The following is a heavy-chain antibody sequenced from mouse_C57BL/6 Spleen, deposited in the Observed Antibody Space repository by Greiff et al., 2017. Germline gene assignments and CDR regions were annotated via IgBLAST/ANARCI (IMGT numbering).Heavy chain of an antibody. V-gene: IGHV5-6*01. CDR2: ISSGGSYT. Sequence: EVQRVESGGDLVKPGGSLKLSCAASGFTFSSYGMSWVRQTPDKRLEWVATISSGGSYTYYPDSVKGRFTISRDNAKNTLYLQMSSLKSEDTAMYYCARPGDGYFDVWGTGTTVTVSS. D-gene: IGHD2-3*01. J-gene: IGHJ1*03. CDR3: ARPGDGYFDV. CDR1: GFTFSSYG.